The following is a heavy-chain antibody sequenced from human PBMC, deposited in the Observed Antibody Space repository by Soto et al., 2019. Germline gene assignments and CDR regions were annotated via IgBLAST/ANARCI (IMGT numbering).Heavy chain of an antibody. CDR3: ARGHIVATILDY. J-gene: IGHJ4*02. Sequence: PGGSRRLSCAASGFIFSNYKMSWVRQAPGKGLEWVSYIDHSGTTIYYADSVKGRFTISRDNAKNSLFLQMNSLRAEDTAVYYCARGHIVATILDYWGQGTLVTVSS. V-gene: IGHV3-48*03. D-gene: IGHD5-12*01. CDR2: IDHSGTTI. CDR1: GFIFSNYK.